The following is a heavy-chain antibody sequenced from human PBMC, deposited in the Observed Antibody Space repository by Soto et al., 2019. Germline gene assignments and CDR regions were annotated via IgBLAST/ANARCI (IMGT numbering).Heavy chain of an antibody. D-gene: IGHD6-13*01. CDR1: GGSISSGDYY. Sequence: SETRSLTCTVSGGSISSGDYYWSWIRQPPGKGLEWIGYIYYSGSTYYNPSLKSRVTISVDTSKNQFSLKLSSVTAADTAVYYCARDERSDSSSWAGDYYYGMDVWGQGTTVTVSS. CDR3: ARDERSDSSSWAGDYYYGMDV. V-gene: IGHV4-30-4*01. CDR2: IYYSGST. J-gene: IGHJ6*02.